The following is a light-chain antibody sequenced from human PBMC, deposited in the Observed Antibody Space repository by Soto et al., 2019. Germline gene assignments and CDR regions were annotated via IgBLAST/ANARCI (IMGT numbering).Light chain of an antibody. Sequence: QSVLTQPPSVSAAPGQKVTISCSGSSSNIGNNYVSWYQQLPGTAPKLLIYSNTARPSGVPDRFSGSRSGSSASLAITGLQAEDEADYYCQSYDSILTGSVFGTGTKVTVL. CDR1: SSNIGNNY. V-gene: IGLV1-40*01. J-gene: IGLJ1*01. CDR3: QSYDSILTGSV. CDR2: SNT.